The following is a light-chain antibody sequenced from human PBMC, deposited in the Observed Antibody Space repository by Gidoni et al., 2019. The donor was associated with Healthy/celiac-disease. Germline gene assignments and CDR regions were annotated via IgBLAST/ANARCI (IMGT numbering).Light chain of an antibody. Sequence: EIVMTQSPATLSVSPGERATLSCRASQSVSSNLAWYQQKPGQAPRLLIYGASTRATGTPARFSGSGSGTEFTLTISSLQSEDFAVYYCQQYNNWPPVTFXQXTKVXIK. CDR3: QQYNNWPPVT. CDR1: QSVSSN. V-gene: IGKV3-15*01. CDR2: GAS. J-gene: IGKJ1*01.